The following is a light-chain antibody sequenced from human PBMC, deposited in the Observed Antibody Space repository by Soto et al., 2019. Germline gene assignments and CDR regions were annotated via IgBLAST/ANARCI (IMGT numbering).Light chain of an antibody. CDR1: QSISSW. J-gene: IGKJ1*01. V-gene: IGKV1-5*01. CDR3: HQYNSYSA. Sequence: DIQMTQSPSTLSASVGDRVTITCRASQSISSWLAWYQQKPGKAPKLLIYDASSLESGVPSRFSGSGSGTEFTLTISSLHPDDSATYYCHQYNSYSAFGQGTKVDIK. CDR2: DAS.